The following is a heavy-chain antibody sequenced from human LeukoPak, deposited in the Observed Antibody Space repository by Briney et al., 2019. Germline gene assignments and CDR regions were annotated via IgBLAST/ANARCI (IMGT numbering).Heavy chain of an antibody. V-gene: IGHV3-74*01. CDR2: INEDGSST. J-gene: IGHJ4*02. D-gene: IGHD3-10*01. CDR3: TTDTFGARDS. Sequence: GGSLRLSCAASGYTFSRYWMHWVRHGPGKGLVWVSRINEDGSSTSYAESVRGRFTISRDNAKNTLYLQMDSLRAEDAAVYYCTTDTFGARDSWGQGTLVTVSS. CDR1: GYTFSRYW.